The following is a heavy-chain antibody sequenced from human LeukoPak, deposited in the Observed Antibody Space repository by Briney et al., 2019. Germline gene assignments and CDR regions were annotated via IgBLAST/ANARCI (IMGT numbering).Heavy chain of an antibody. J-gene: IGHJ4*02. D-gene: IGHD3-3*01. Sequence: SETLSLTCTVSGGSISSYSWSWIRQPAGKGLERIGRIYTSGSTNYNPSLKSRVTISVDTSKNQFSLKLSSVTAADTAVYYCARDRDFWSGYPPNYFDYWGQGTLVTVSS. V-gene: IGHV4-4*07. CDR1: GGSISSYS. CDR2: IYTSGST. CDR3: ARDRDFWSGYPPNYFDY.